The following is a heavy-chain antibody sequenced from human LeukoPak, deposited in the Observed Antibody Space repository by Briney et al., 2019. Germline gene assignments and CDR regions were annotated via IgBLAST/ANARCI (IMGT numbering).Heavy chain of an antibody. CDR3: AKDQGSAKVYYFDY. V-gene: IGHV3-23*01. Sequence: GGSLRLSCAASGFTFSSYAMTWVRQAPGQGLERVSVISYSGGNTYYAGSVKGRFTISRDNSKNTLYLQMNSLRAEDTAVYYCAKDQGSAKVYYFDYWGQGTLVTVSS. CDR1: GFTFSSYA. CDR2: ISYSGGNT. D-gene: IGHD3-10*01. J-gene: IGHJ4*02.